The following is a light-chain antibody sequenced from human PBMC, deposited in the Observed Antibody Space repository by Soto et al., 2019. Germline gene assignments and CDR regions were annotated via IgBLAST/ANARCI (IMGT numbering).Light chain of an antibody. CDR1: SSDVGGYNY. CDR3: SSYTSSSTLV. J-gene: IGLJ2*01. Sequence: QSVLTQPASVSGSPGQSISISCTGTSSDVGGYNYVSWYQQHPGKAPKLMIYEVSNRPSGVSNRFSASKSGNTASLTISGLQAEDEADYYCSSYTSSSTLVFGGGTKLTVL. CDR2: EVS. V-gene: IGLV2-14*01.